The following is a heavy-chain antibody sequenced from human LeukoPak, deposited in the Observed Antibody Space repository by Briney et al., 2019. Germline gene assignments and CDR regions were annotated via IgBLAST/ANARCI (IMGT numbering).Heavy chain of an antibody. V-gene: IGHV1-8*01. J-gene: IGHJ6*03. Sequence: ASVKVSCKASGYTFTSYDINWVGQATGQGREWMGWMKPNSGNRGYAQKFQGRVTITRNTTISTPYMELSSLRSEDTDVYYCARAVHTTYYDFWSGYLDPCMDVWGKGTTVTVSS. D-gene: IGHD3-3*01. CDR2: MKPNSGNR. CDR3: ARAVHTTYYDFWSGYLDPCMDV. CDR1: GYTFTSYD.